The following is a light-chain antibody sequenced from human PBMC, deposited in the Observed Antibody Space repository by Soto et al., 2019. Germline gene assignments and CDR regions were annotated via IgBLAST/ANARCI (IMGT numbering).Light chain of an antibody. V-gene: IGLV2-14*01. J-gene: IGLJ1*01. CDR1: SSDVGGYNY. CDR2: EVS. Sequence: QSVLAQPASVSGSPGQPITISCTGTSSDVGGYNYVSWYQQHPGKAPKLMIYEVSNRPSGVSNRFSGSKSGNTASLTISGLQAEDEADYYCSSYKSSSTLGVFGTGTKVPS. CDR3: SSYKSSSTLGV.